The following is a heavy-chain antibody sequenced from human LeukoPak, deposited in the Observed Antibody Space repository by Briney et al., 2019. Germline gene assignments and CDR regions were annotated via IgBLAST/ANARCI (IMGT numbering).Heavy chain of an antibody. Sequence: SETLSLTCTVSGGSISGYYWTWIRQPPGKGLEWIGQIYYTGSTNYNPSLKSRLTMSVDTSKNQFSLRLSSVTPADTAVYYCARKYYYDSERGAFDMWGQGTVVSVTS. CDR3: ARKYYYDSERGAFDM. J-gene: IGHJ3*02. D-gene: IGHD3-22*01. CDR1: GGSISGYY. V-gene: IGHV4-59*01. CDR2: IYYTGST.